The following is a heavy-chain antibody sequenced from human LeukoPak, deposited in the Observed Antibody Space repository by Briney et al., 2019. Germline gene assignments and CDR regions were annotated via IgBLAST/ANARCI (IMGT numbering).Heavy chain of an antibody. V-gene: IGHV1-2*02. CDR1: GYTFTGYY. D-gene: IGHD3-22*01. CDR3: ARGRRGSGYYSHFDY. CDR2: INPNSGGT. J-gene: IGHJ4*02. Sequence: ASVKVSCKASGYTFTGYYMHWVRQAPGQGLEWMGWINPNSGGTNYAQKFQGRVTMTRDTSISTAYMELSRLRSDDTAVYYCARGRRGSGYYSHFDYWGQGTLVTVSS.